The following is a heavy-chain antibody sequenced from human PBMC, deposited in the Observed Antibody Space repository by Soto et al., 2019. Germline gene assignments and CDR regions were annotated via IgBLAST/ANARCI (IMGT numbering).Heavy chain of an antibody. CDR3: ARDLGDDLDGGESDY. J-gene: IGHJ4*02. V-gene: IGHV3-48*01. CDR2: ISSSSSNTI. Sequence: EVQLVESGGGLVQPGGSLRLSCAASGFTFRNYGMNWVRQAPGKGLEWVSYISSSSSNTINYADSVKGRFTISRDNAKNALYLQMNSLRAEYTALYYCARDLGDDLDGGESDYWGQGTLVAVSS. D-gene: IGHD3-16*01. CDR1: GFTFRNYG.